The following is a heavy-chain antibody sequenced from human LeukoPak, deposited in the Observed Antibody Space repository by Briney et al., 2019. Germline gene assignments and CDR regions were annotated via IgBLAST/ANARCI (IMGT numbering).Heavy chain of an antibody. Sequence: SETPCLTCTVSGGSISTYYWSWIRQPPGKGLEWIGYIYNSGSTNYNPSLKSRVTISVDTSKTQFSLKLSSVTAADTAVYYCARENSNSWYLDYWGQGTLVTVSS. CDR1: GGSISTYY. CDR2: IYNSGST. V-gene: IGHV4-59*01. J-gene: IGHJ4*02. CDR3: ARENSNSWYLDY. D-gene: IGHD6-13*01.